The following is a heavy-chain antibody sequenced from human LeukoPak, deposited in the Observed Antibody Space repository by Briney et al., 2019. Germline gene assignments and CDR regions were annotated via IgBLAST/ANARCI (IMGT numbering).Heavy chain of an antibody. CDR3: ARDLVAFDY. V-gene: IGHV4-34*01. CDR1: GGSFSGYY. J-gene: IGHJ4*02. D-gene: IGHD2-15*01. CDR2: INHSGST. Sequence: SETLSLTCAVYGGSFSGYYWSWIRQPPGKGLEWIGEINHSGSTNYNPSLKSRVTISVATSKNQFSLKLSSVTAADTAVYYCARDLVAFDYWGQGALVIVSS.